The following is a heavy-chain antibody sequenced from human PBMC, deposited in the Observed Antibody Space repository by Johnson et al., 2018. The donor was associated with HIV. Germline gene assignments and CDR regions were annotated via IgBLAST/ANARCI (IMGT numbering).Heavy chain of an antibody. CDR1: GFTFSSYG. CDR3: RVVTGAFDI. V-gene: IGHV3-30*03. J-gene: IGHJ3*02. D-gene: IGHD4-23*01. Sequence: VQLVESGGGVVHPGRSLRLSCAASGFTFSSYGMHWVRQAPGKGLEWVAVISYDGSNKYYADSVKGRFTISRDNSKNTLYLQMNSLRAEDTAVYYCRVVTGAFDIWGQGTMVTVSS. CDR2: ISYDGSNK.